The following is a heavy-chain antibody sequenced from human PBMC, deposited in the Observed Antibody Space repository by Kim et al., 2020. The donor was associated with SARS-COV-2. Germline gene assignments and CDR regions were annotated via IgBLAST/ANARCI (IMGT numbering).Heavy chain of an antibody. V-gene: IGHV1-69*01. CDR3: AREVRYYFDY. Sequence: TANDAQKCQGRVTITADESTSTAYMELSSLRSEDTAVYYCAREVRYYFDYWGQGTLVTGSS. J-gene: IGHJ4*02. CDR2: TA. D-gene: IGHD3-10*01.